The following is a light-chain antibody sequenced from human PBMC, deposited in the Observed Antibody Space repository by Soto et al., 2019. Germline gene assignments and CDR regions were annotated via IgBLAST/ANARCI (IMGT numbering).Light chain of an antibody. Sequence: QSVLTQPPSVSAAPGQKVTISCSGSSSNIGSNDVSWYQQLPGTVPKLLIYDDNKRSSGIPDRFSGSRSGTSATLGITGLQTRDEADYYCGTWDSSMSAVLFGGGTKVTVL. V-gene: IGLV1-51*01. CDR3: GTWDSSMSAVL. CDR2: DDN. J-gene: IGLJ2*01. CDR1: SSNIGSND.